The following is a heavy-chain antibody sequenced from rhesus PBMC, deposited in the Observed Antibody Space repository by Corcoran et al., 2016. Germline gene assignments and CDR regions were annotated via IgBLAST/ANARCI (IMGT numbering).Heavy chain of an antibody. CDR3: VRDGYSSGWYYFDH. CDR1: GGSISDSYR. Sequence: QVQLQESGPGVVKPSETLSLTCAVSGGSISDSYRWSWIRPPPGRGLEWIGYIYGGSTSTNYNPSLKSRVTISKDTSKNQFSLKLSSVTAADTAVYYCVRDGYSSGWYYFDHWGQGVLVTVSS. CDR2: IYGGSTST. V-gene: IGHV4S10*01. D-gene: IGHD6-31*01. J-gene: IGHJ4*01.